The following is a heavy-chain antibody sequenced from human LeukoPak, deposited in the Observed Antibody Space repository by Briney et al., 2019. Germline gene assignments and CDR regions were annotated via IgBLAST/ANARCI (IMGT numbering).Heavy chain of an antibody. J-gene: IGHJ4*02. CDR2: IYYSGST. CDR1: GGSISSYY. D-gene: IGHD3-10*01. V-gene: IGHV4-59*01. CDR3: ARSEPLSGSYYPFDY. Sequence: SETLSLTCTVSGGSISSYYWSWIRQPPGKGLEWIGYIYYSGSTNYNPSLKSRVTISVDTSKNQFSLKLSSVTAADTAVYYCARSEPLSGSYYPFDYWGQGTLVTVSS.